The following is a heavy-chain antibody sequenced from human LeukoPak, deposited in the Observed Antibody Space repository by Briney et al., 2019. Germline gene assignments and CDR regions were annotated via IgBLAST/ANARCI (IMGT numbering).Heavy chain of an antibody. D-gene: IGHD3-22*01. V-gene: IGHV1-8*03. CDR2: MNPNSGNT. CDR3: ARRMTYYYGSSGYSSAEYDAFDI. CDR1: GYTFTSYD. J-gene: IGHJ3*02. Sequence: GASVKVSCKASGYTFTSYDINWVRQATGQGLEWMGWMNPNSGNTGYAQKFQGRVTITRNTSISTAYMELSSLRSEDTAVYYCARRMTYYYGSSGYSSAEYDAFDIWGQGTMVTVSS.